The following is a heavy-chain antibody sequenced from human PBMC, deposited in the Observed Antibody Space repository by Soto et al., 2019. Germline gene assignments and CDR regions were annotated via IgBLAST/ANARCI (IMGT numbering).Heavy chain of an antibody. Sequence: EVQLVESGGGLVQPGGSLRLSCAASGFTFSSYWMSWVRQAPGKGLEWVANIKQDGSEKYYVDSVKGRFTISRANAKNSLFLQMNSRRAEDTAVYYCASLSVDQYYYYYYMDFWGKGTTVTVSS. V-gene: IGHV3-7*01. CDR3: ASLSVDQYYYYYYMDF. CDR2: IKQDGSEK. D-gene: IGHD5-12*01. J-gene: IGHJ6*03. CDR1: GFTFSSYW.